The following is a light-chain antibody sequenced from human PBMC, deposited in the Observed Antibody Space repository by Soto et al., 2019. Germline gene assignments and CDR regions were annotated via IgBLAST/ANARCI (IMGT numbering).Light chain of an antibody. CDR1: RVISGW. CDR3: QQANSFPRT. Sequence: KLPQSPCSWLNLLGNGSTITFRGGRVISGWLAGNQKKPGKALKLLIFAASSCQSGVPSRFSGSGSGTDFTLTSSSLQPEDFATYSCQQANSFPRTFGPGTKVDIK. V-gene: IGKV1-12*01. CDR2: AAS. J-gene: IGKJ3*01.